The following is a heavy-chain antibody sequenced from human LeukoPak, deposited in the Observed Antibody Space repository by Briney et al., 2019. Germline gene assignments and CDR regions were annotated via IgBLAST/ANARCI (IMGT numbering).Heavy chain of an antibody. CDR1: GFTFSSYA. V-gene: IGHV3-30-3*01. Sequence: GRSLRLSCAASGFTFSSYAMHWVRQAPGKGLEWVAVISYDGSNKYYADSVKGRFTISRDNSKNTLYLQMNSLRAEDTAVYYCARDLATMIVVVTLDYWGQGTLVTVSS. D-gene: IGHD3-22*01. J-gene: IGHJ4*02. CDR3: ARDLATMIVVVTLDY. CDR2: ISYDGSNK.